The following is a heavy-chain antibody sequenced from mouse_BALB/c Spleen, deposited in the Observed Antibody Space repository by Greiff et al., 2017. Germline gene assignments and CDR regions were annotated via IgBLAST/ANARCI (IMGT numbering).Heavy chain of an antibody. CDR3: AVYEGVDYGSSDFDY. J-gene: IGHJ2*01. CDR2: IDPGNGNT. Sequence: VQLQQSGAELVKPGASVKLSCTASGFNFTNNYMHWVKQRPGQGLEWIGRIDPGNGNTKYDPKFQGKATITADTSSNTAYLPLSSLTSEDTAVYYCAVYEGVDYGSSDFDYWGQGTTLTVSS. D-gene: IGHD1-1*01. V-gene: IGHV14-3*02. CDR1: GFNFTNNY.